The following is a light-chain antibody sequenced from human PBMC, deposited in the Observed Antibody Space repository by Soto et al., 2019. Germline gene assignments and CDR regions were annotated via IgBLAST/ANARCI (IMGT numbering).Light chain of an antibody. CDR3: CSYAEGMSWV. Sequence: QSVLTQPASVSGSPGQSITISCTGTRSDFVGYNFVSWYQQYPGKAPKLIIYGGTQRPSGVSDRFSGSRFDNTASLTVSGLQVEDEADYYCCSYAEGMSWVFGVGTKLTVL. CDR1: RSDFVGYNF. J-gene: IGLJ3*02. V-gene: IGLV2-23*01. CDR2: GGT.